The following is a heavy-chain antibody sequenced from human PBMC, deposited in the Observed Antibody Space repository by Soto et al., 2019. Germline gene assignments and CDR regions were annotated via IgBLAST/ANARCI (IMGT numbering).Heavy chain of an antibody. CDR1: VYTFANYW. J-gene: IGHJ4*02. D-gene: IGHD4-17*01. Sequence: WQLLQISGVCCVYTFANYWICWVRQMSGKGLEWMGIIYPGDPHTRYSPSFEGQVTISADKSINTAYLQWISLKASDTAIYYCATSDGDFDYWGQGTMVTVSS. V-gene: IGHV5-51*01. CDR3: ATSDGDFDY. CDR2: IYPGDPHT.